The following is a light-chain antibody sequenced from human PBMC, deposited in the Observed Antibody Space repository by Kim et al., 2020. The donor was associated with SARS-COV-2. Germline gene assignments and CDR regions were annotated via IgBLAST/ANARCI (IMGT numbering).Light chain of an antibody. V-gene: IGKV3-11*01. J-gene: IGKJ4*01. CDR2: DSS. CDR1: QSINSY. CDR3: QQRRDWPLA. Sequence: EIVLTQSPATLSLSPGERATLPCRASQSINSYLAWYQQKPGQVPRLLFYDSSNRATGIPARFSGSGSGTVFTLTISSLEPEDFAVYYCQQRRDWPLAFGGGTKVDIK.